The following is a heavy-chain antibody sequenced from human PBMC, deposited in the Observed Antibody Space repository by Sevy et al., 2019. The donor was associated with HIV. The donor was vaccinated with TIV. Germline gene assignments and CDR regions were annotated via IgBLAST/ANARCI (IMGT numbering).Heavy chain of an antibody. CDR1: GGTFSSYA. Sequence: ASVKVSCKASGGTFSSYAISWVRQAPGQGLEWMGGIIPIFGTANYAQKFQGRVTITADESMSTAYMELSSLRSEDTAVYYCARDNEDIVVVPAATHFYYYGMDVWGQGTTVTVSS. D-gene: IGHD2-2*01. CDR3: ARDNEDIVVVPAATHFYYYGMDV. J-gene: IGHJ6*02. V-gene: IGHV1-69*13. CDR2: IIPIFGTA.